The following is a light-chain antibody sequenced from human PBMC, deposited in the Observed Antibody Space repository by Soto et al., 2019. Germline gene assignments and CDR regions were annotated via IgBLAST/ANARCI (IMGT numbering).Light chain of an antibody. J-gene: IGKJ1*01. CDR3: QQYNNWPPWT. V-gene: IGKV3-15*01. CDR1: QSVSSN. CDR2: GAS. Sequence: EIVMSQSPATLSASPGERATLSCRASQSVSSNLAWYQHNPGQAPRLLIYGASTRSTGIPARFSGSGSGTEFTLTISSLQSEDLAVYYCQQYNNWPPWTFGQGTKVDIK.